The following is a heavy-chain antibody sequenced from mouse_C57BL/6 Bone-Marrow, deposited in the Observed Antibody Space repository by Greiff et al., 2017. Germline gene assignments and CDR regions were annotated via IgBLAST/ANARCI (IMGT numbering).Heavy chain of an antibody. CDR1: GYAFSSSW. J-gene: IGHJ3*01. V-gene: IGHV1-82*01. CDR3: AKLGPWFAY. D-gene: IGHD4-1*01. CDR2: IYPGDGDT. Sequence: VQLQQSGPELVQPGASVKISCKASGYAFSSSWMNWVKQRPGKGLEWIGRIYPGDGDTNYNGKFKGKATLTADKSSSTAYMQLSSLTSEDSAVYFCAKLGPWFAYWGQGTLVTVSA.